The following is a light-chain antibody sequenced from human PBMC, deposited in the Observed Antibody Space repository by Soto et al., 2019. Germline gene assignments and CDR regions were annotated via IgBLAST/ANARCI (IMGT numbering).Light chain of an antibody. CDR1: TSNIGNNY. Sequence: QSVLTQPPSASGTPGQRVTISCSGSTSNIGNNYVYWYPQLPRTAPKLLISRNNQRPSGVTDRFSGSKSGTSAALAISGLRYEDDDYSSFAAWVDSMSGALFGGGTKLTVL. CDR3: AAWVDSMSGAL. J-gene: IGLJ2*01. V-gene: IGLV1-47*01. CDR2: RNN.